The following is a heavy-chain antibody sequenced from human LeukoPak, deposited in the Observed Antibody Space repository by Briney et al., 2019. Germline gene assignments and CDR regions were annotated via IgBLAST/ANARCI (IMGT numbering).Heavy chain of an antibody. V-gene: IGHV4-39*01. D-gene: IGHD1-26*01. CDR1: GGSISSTSNY. CDR2: ISYSGTT. Sequence: SETLSLTCTVSGGSISSTSNYWGWIRQPPGKELEWIGSISYSGTTFYNPSLKSRVTISVDTSKNQFSLTLSSVTAADTAVYYCARPIVGATRGFDYWGQGTLVTVSS. CDR3: ARPIVGATRGFDY. J-gene: IGHJ4*02.